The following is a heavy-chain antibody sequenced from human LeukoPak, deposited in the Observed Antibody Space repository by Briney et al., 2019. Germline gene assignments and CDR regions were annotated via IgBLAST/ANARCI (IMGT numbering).Heavy chain of an antibody. D-gene: IGHD6-6*01. CDR2: IHASGPT. Sequence: PSETLSLTCTVSGGSISTYYWSWVRRPPGKGLEWIAYIHASGPTNYNPSLKSRITISVDTSKNQFSLKLSSVTAADTAVYYCARHDAGIAARPFDNWGQGTLVTVSS. J-gene: IGHJ4*02. CDR1: GGSISTYY. CDR3: ARHDAGIAARPFDN. V-gene: IGHV4-4*09.